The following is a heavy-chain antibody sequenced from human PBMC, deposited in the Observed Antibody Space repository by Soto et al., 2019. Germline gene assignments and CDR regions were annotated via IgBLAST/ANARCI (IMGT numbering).Heavy chain of an antibody. V-gene: IGHV3-30-3*01. J-gene: IGHJ6*01. CDR3: TKVDV. Sequence: GGSLRLSCGGSGFTFIIYDMHWVRQAPGKGLEWVAFISFDGSKKYYADSVGGRFTISRDNSKSTMYLEMNSLRPEDTAVYYCTKVDVWGPGTAVTVSS. CDR1: GFTFIIYD. CDR2: ISFDGSKK.